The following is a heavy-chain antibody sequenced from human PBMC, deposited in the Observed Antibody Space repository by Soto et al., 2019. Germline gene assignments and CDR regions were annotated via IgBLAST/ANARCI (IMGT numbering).Heavy chain of an antibody. J-gene: IGHJ6*02. CDR3: ARAIAVAGYYYYYGMDV. V-gene: IGHV3-74*01. CDR2: INSDGSST. Sequence: GGSLRLSCAASGFTFSSYWMHWVRQAPGKGLVWVSRINSDGSSTSYADSVKGRFTISRDNAKNTLYLQMNSLRAEDTAVYYCARAIAVAGYYYYYGMDVWGQGTTVTVS. D-gene: IGHD6-19*01. CDR1: GFTFSSYW.